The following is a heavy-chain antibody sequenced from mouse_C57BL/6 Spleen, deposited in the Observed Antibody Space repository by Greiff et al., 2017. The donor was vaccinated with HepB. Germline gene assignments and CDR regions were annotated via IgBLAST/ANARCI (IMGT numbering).Heavy chain of an antibody. J-gene: IGHJ2*01. CDR2: ISSGSSTI. CDR1: GFTFSDYG. Sequence: VQLKESGGGLVKPGGSLKLSCAASGFTFSDYGMHWVRQAPEKGLEWVAYISSGSSTIYYADTVKGRFTISRDNAKNTLFLQMTSLRSEDTAMYYCARGVRSNYVGYFDYWGQGTTLTVSS. D-gene: IGHD2-5*01. CDR3: ARGVRSNYVGYFDY. V-gene: IGHV5-17*01.